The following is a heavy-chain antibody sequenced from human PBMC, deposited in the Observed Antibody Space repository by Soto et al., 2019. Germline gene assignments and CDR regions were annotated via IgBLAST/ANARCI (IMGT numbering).Heavy chain of an antibody. J-gene: IGHJ6*02. CDR2: IYYSGST. Sequence: SETLSLTCTVSGGSISNYYWSWIRQPPGKALVWIGYIYYSGSTNYNPSLKSRVTMSVDTSKNQFSLKLSSVTAADTAVYYCAREPEVWGQGTTVTVSS. V-gene: IGHV4-59*01. CDR1: GGSISNYY. CDR3: AREPEV.